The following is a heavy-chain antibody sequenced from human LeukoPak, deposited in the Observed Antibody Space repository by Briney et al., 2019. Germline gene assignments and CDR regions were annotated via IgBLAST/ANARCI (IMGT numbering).Heavy chain of an antibody. J-gene: IGHJ4*02. CDR2: ISGSGGRT. V-gene: IGHV3-23*01. CDR3: AKEGGATYYDILTGYPHYYFDY. Sequence: GGSLRLSCAASGFTFSSYAMSWVRQAPGKGLEWVSDISGSGGRTYYADSVKGRFTISRDKSKNTLYLQMNSLRAEDTAVYYCAKEGGATYYDILTGYPHYYFDYWGQGTLVTVSS. CDR1: GFTFSSYA. D-gene: IGHD3-9*01.